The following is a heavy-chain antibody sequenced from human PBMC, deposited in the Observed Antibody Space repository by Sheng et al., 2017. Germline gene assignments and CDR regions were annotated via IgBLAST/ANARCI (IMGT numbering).Heavy chain of an antibody. Sequence: QVQLQESGPGLVKPSETLSLTCTVSGGSISSYYWSWIRQPPGKGLEWIGYIYYSGSTNYNPSLKSRVTISVDTSKNQFSLKLSSVTAADTAVYYCARHNADFWTTYNWFDPWGQGTLVTVSS. D-gene: IGHD3-3*01. CDR3: ARHNADFWTTYNWFDP. V-gene: IGHV4-59*01. CDR2: IYYSGST. J-gene: IGHJ5*02. CDR1: GGSISSYY.